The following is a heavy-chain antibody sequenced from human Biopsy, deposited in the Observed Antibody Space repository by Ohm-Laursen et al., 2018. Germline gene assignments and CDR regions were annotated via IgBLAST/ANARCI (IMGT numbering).Heavy chain of an antibody. V-gene: IGHV4-59*01. CDR3: ARDRGSGWTDY. Sequence: GTLSLTCSVSGYSMSTYYWSWIRQSPGKGLEWIGHIYYSGSTNYNPSLQSRVIMSVDTSKNQFSLRLNSVTAADTATYYCARDRGSGWTDYWGQGTLVTVSS. CDR1: GYSMSTYY. D-gene: IGHD6-19*01. CDR2: IYYSGST. J-gene: IGHJ4*02.